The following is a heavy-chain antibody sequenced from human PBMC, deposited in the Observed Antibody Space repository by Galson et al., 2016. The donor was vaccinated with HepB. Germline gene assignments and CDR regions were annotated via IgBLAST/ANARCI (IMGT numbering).Heavy chain of an antibody. CDR1: GFIFSGSA. Sequence: SLRLSCAASGFIFSGSAMSWVRQAPGKGLKWVSGISGSGSSTYYADSGRGRFTISRDNSKNPLYLQMNSLRGEDTAVYYRAKGPDQWLAYLDYWGQGTLVTVSS. CDR3: AKGPDQWLAYLDY. J-gene: IGHJ4*02. V-gene: IGHV3-23*01. D-gene: IGHD6-19*01. CDR2: ISGSGSST.